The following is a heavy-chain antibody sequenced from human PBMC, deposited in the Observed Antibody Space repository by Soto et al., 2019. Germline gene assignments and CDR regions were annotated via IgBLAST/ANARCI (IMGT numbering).Heavy chain of an antibody. J-gene: IGHJ4*02. CDR2: ISSSSSTI. Sequence: EVQLVESGGGLVQPGGSLRLSCAASGFTFSSYSMNWVRQAPGKGLEWVSYISSSSSTIYYADSVKGRFTISRDNAKNSLYLQMNSLRDEDTAVYYCARGPGGYYYGSGLWVSIDYWGQGTLVTVSS. CDR1: GFTFSSYS. V-gene: IGHV3-48*02. CDR3: ARGPGGYYYGSGLWVSIDY. D-gene: IGHD3-10*01.